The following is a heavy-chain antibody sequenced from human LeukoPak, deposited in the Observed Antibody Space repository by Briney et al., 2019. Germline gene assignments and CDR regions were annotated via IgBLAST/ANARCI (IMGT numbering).Heavy chain of an antibody. V-gene: IGHV3-21*01. D-gene: IGHD3-22*01. J-gene: IGHJ4*02. CDR3: AVLDYYDSSAPPFDY. Sequence: GGSLRLSCAASGFTFSSYSMNWVRQAPGKGLEWVSSISSSSSYIYYADSVKGRFTISRDNAKNSLYLQMNSLRAEDTAVYYCAVLDYYDSSAPPFDYWGQGTLVTVSS. CDR2: ISSSSSYI. CDR1: GFTFSSYS.